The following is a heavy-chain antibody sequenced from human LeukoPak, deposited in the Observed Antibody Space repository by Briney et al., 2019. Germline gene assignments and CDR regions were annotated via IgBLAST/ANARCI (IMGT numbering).Heavy chain of an antibody. V-gene: IGHV1-46*01. D-gene: IGHD1-26*01. CDR3: ARDSEDSGSYSIDDY. CDR1: GGTFSSYA. Sequence: EASVKVSCKASGGTFSSYAISWVRQAPGQGLEWMGIINPSGGSTSYAQKFQGRVTMTRDTSTSTVYMELSSLRSEDTAVCYCARDSEDSGSYSIDDYWGQGTLVTVSS. CDR2: INPSGGST. J-gene: IGHJ4*02.